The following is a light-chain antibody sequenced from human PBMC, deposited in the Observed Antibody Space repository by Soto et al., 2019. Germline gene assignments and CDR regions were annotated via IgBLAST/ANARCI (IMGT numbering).Light chain of an antibody. J-gene: IGKJ1*01. Sequence: EIVMTQSPATLSVSPGERATLSCRASQSVSSNLAWYQQKPGQAPRLLIYGASTRATGIPARYSGSGSGTEFTLPISSLQSEDFAVYYCQKYNNWPQTFGQGTKV. CDR1: QSVSSN. V-gene: IGKV3-15*01. CDR3: QKYNNWPQT. CDR2: GAS.